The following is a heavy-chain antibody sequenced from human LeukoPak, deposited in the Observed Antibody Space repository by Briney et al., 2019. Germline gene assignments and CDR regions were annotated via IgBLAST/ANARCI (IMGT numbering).Heavy chain of an antibody. CDR1: GFTFSSYA. J-gene: IGHJ4*02. CDR2: ISGSGGST. D-gene: IGHD3-9*01. Sequence: GGSLRLSCAASGFTFSSYAMSWVRQAPGKGLEWVSAISGSGGSTYYADSVKGRFTISRDNSKNTLYLQMNSLRAEDTAVYYCAKDAEYFDWLLYYFDYWGQGTLVTASS. V-gene: IGHV3-23*01. CDR3: AKDAEYFDWLLYYFDY.